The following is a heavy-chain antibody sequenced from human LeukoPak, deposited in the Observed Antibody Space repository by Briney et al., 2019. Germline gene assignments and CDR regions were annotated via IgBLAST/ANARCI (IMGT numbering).Heavy chain of an antibody. J-gene: IGHJ4*02. CDR1: GFTVSSSY. CDR2: MYSGGTT. D-gene: IGHD2-2*03. CDR3: ARDRRDGYCLGH. Sequence: GGSLRLSCTGSGFTVSSSYMSWVRQTPGKGLEWVSVMYSGGTTYYADSVKGRFTISRDSSKNTVKLQMNSLRAEDTAVYYCARDRRDGYCLGHWGQGTLVTVSS. V-gene: IGHV3-66*01.